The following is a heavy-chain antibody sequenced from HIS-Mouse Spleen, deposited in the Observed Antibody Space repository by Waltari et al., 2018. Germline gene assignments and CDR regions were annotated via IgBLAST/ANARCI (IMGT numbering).Heavy chain of an antibody. CDR2: DYYRGST. D-gene: IGHD6-13*01. Sequence: QLQLQESGPGLVKPSETLSLTCTVSGGPISSSSYYWGWIRQPPGKRLEGTGSDYYRGSTYDNPSVKSRVTISVDTSKNQFSLKLSSVTAADTAVYYCAREIPYSSSWYDWYFDLWGRGTLVTVSS. J-gene: IGHJ2*01. CDR3: AREIPYSSSWYDWYFDL. CDR1: GGPISSSSYY. V-gene: IGHV4-39*07.